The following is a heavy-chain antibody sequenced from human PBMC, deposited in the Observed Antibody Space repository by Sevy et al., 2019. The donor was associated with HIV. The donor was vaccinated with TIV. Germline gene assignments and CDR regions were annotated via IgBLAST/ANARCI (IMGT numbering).Heavy chain of an antibody. J-gene: IGHJ4*02. CDR2: ISNSGTTI. CDR1: GFTFSSYE. D-gene: IGHD4-17*01. CDR3: ARDLPPSATTVAHFDC. V-gene: IGHV3-48*03. Sequence: GGSLRLSCAASGFTFSSYEMSWVRQAPGKGLEWVSYISNSGTTIYYSDSVKGRFTISRDSARNSLYLQMNSLRAEDTAIYYCARDLPPSATTVAHFDCWGQGTLVTVSS.